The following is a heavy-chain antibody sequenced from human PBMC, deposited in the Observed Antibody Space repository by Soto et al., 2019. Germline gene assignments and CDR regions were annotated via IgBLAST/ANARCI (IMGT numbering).Heavy chain of an antibody. CDR1: GGSISSYY. V-gene: IGHV4-59*08. Sequence: SETLSLTCTVSGGSISSYYWSWIRQPPGKGLEWIGYIYYSGSTNYNPSLKSRVTISVDTSKNQFSLKLSSVTAADTAVYYCARLSYYYGSGSYLYYFDYWGQGTLVTVSS. CDR2: IYYSGST. CDR3: ARLSYYYGSGSYLYYFDY. D-gene: IGHD3-10*01. J-gene: IGHJ4*02.